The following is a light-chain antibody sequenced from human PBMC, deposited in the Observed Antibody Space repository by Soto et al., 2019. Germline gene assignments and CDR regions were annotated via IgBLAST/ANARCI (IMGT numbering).Light chain of an antibody. CDR1: QGISTW. Sequence: DIQMTQSPSTLSGSVGDRVTIACRASQGISTWVVWYQQKPGAAPKLLIHSSSNLQSGVPSRFSGSGSGTDFTLTISSLQPEDFATYYCQQANSSPLTFGPGTKVDIK. J-gene: IGKJ3*01. CDR3: QQANSSPLT. V-gene: IGKV1-12*01. CDR2: SSS.